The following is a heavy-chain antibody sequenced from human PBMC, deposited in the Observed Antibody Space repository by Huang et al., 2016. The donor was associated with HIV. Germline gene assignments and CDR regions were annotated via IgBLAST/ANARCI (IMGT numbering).Heavy chain of an antibody. V-gene: IGHV4-34*01. CDR1: GGSFSGYY. J-gene: IGHJ4*02. D-gene: IGHD3-22*01. CDR2: SNHSVST. Sequence: QVQLQQWGAGLLKPSETLSLTCAVYGGSFSGYYWSWIRQPPGKGLEWIGESNHSVSTNYNPSLKSRGTISVDTSKNQFSLKLSSVTAADTAVYYCARILMYYNSSGYGFDYWGQGTLVTVSS. CDR3: ARILMYYNSSGYGFDY.